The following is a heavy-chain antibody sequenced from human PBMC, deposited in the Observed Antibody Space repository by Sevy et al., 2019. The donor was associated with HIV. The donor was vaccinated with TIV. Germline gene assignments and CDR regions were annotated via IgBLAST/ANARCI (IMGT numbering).Heavy chain of an antibody. CDR2: IKTNTGNP. V-gene: IGHV7-4-1*02. CDR3: ARDLYYDSSAYSDY. J-gene: IGHJ4*02. D-gene: IGHD3-22*01. Sequence: ALVKVSCKASGYTFSSYAMNWVRQAPGQGLEWMGWIKTNTGNPTYAQGFTGRFVFSLDTSVSTAYLQISSLKAEDTAVYYCARDLYYDSSAYSDYWGQGTLVTVSS. CDR1: GYTFSSYA.